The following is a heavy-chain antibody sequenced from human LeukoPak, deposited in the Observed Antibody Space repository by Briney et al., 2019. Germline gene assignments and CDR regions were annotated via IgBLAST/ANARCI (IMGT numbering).Heavy chain of an antibody. CDR1: GGSISSCY. CDR3: ARTAMVTHVTFDP. D-gene: IGHD5-18*01. CDR2: IYYSGST. V-gene: IGHV4-39*07. Sequence: SETLSLTCTVSGGSISSCYWGWIRQPPGKGLEWIGSIYYSGSTYYNPSLKSRVTISVDTSKNQFSLKLSSVTAADTAVYYCARTAMVTHVTFDPWGQGTLVTVSS. J-gene: IGHJ5*02.